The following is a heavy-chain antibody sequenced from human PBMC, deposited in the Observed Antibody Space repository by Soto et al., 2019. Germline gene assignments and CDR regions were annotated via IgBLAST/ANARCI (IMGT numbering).Heavy chain of an antibody. D-gene: IGHD7-27*01. CDR3: ARDSGNLGNWAYFFDY. V-gene: IGHV1-18*01. CDR1: GYTFTSFG. J-gene: IGHJ4*02. CDR2: ISAYNGNT. Sequence: QGQLVQSGAEVKKPGASVKVSCKASGYTFTSFGISWVRQAPGQGLEWMGWISAYNGNTNYAQKVQGRVTTTTDTSTSTAYMELRSLRSDDTAVYYCARDSGNLGNWAYFFDYWGQGTLVTVSS.